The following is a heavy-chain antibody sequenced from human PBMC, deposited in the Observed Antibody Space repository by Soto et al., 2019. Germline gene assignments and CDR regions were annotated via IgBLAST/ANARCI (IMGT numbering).Heavy chain of an antibody. CDR1: GGSISSGSYY. V-gene: IGHV4-39*01. CDR2: IFYSGST. J-gene: IGHJ6*02. CDR3: ASLIVLVPAAQGGDYYGMDV. Sequence: SSDTLSLTCTVSGGSISSGSYYWAWIRQPPGKGLEWIGSIFYSGSTYYNPSLKSRVTISVDTSKNQFSLKLSSVTAADTAVYYCASLIVLVPAAQGGDYYGMDVWGQGTTVT. D-gene: IGHD2-2*01.